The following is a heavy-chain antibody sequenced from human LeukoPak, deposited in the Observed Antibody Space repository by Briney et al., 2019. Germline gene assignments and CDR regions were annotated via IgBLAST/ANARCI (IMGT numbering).Heavy chain of an antibody. Sequence: PGGSLRLSCATSGFTFDDYGMSWVRQAPGKGLEWVSGINWNGGSTGYADSVKGLFSISRGNAKNALYLQMNSLRAEDTALYYCASGVVAANYFDYWGQGTLVTVSS. CDR2: INWNGGST. J-gene: IGHJ4*02. CDR1: GFTFDDYG. D-gene: IGHD2-15*01. CDR3: ASGVVAANYFDY. V-gene: IGHV3-20*04.